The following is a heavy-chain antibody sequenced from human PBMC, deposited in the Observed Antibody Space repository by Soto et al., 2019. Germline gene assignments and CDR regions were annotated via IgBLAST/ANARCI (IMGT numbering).Heavy chain of an antibody. V-gene: IGHV1-69*06. CDR1: GGTFSSYA. CDR3: ASPRRYSSSSVDFDY. CDR2: IIPIFGTA. J-gene: IGHJ4*02. D-gene: IGHD6-6*01. Sequence: GASVKVSCKASGGTFSSYAISWVRQAPGQGLEWMGGIIPIFGTANYAQKFQGRVTITADKSTSTAYMELSSLRSEDTAVYYCASPRRYSSSSVDFDYWGQGTLVTVSS.